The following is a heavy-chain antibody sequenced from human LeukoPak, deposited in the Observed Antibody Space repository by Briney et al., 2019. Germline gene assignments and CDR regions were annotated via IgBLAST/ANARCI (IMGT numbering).Heavy chain of an antibody. D-gene: IGHD6-19*01. CDR1: GGSISSGGYY. CDR3: ARVEYSSGWYGVDY. CDR2: IYYSGST. Sequence: SETLSLTCTVSGGSISSGGYYWSWIRQHPGKSLEWIGYIYYSGSTYYNPSLKSRVTVSVDTSKNQFSLKLSSVTAADTAVYYCARVEYSSGWYGVDYWGQGTLVTVSS. J-gene: IGHJ4*02. V-gene: IGHV4-31*03.